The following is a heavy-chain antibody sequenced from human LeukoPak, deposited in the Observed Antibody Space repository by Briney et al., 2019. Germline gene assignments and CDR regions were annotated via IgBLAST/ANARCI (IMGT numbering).Heavy chain of an antibody. CDR1: GGSISSSSYY. CDR3: VGSVGEMNDAFDI. V-gene: IGHV4-39*01. J-gene: IGHJ3*02. D-gene: IGHD2-15*01. Sequence: PSETLSLTCTVSGGSISSSSYYWGWIRQPPGEGLEWIGSIYDSGSTYYNPSLKSRVAISVDASKNQFSLKLSSVTAADTAVYYCVGSVGEMNDAFDIWGQGTMVTVSS. CDR2: IYDSGST.